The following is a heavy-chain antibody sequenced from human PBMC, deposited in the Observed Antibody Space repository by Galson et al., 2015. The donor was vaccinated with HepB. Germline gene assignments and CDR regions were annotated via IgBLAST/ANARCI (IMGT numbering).Heavy chain of an antibody. J-gene: IGHJ1*01. Sequence: SLRLSCAASGFTFSSYAMSWVRQAPGKGLEWVSTISGSGGRTDYADSVKGRFTISRDNSKNTLYLQMNSLRAEDTAVYYCAKPSGGWLTCPDFQQWGQGTLVTVSS. D-gene: IGHD5-12*01. V-gene: IGHV3-23*01. CDR2: ISGSGGRT. CDR1: GFTFSSYA. CDR3: AKPSGGWLTCPDFQQ.